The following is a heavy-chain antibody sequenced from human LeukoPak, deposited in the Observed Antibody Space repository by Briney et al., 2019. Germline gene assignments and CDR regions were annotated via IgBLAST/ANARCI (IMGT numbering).Heavy chain of an antibody. D-gene: IGHD6-19*01. CDR3: AKGGPSLSSGWYGEYFDY. CDR2: ISSSSSYI. CDR1: GFTFSSYS. V-gene: IGHV3-21*01. J-gene: IGHJ4*02. Sequence: PGGSLRLSCAASGFTFSSYSMNWVRQAPGKGLEWVSSISSSSSYIYYADSVKGRFTISRDNSKNTLYLQMNSLRAEDTAVYYCAKGGPSLSSGWYGEYFDYWGQGTLVTVSS.